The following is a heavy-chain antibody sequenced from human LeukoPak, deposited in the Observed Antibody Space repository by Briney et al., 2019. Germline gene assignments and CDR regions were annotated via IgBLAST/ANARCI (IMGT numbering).Heavy chain of an antibody. CDR3: AIDPNWGTHS. Sequence: GGSLRLSCAASGFTFSTYTMYWVRHPPGKGLEWVSIIGSSGGGIHYADSVKGRFTISRDNSKNALYLQINSLRVEDTAVYYCAIDPNWGTHSWGQGVLVTVSS. CDR1: GFTFSTYT. V-gene: IGHV3-23*01. D-gene: IGHD7-27*01. CDR2: IGSSGGGI. J-gene: IGHJ4*02.